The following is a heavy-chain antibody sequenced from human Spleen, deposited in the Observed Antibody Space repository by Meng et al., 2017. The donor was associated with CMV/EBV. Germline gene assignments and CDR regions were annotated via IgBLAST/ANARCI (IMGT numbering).Heavy chain of an antibody. CDR1: GGSFSGYY. D-gene: IGHD3-3*01. CDR3: ARGSILRFLEWLNL. J-gene: IGHJ3*01. V-gene: IGHV4-34*01. Sequence: GSLRLSCAVYGGSFSGYYWNWIRQPPGKGLEWIGEINHSGSTNYNPSLKSRVTISVDTSKNQFSLKLSSVTAADTAVYYCARGSILRFLEWLNLWGQGTMVTVSS. CDR2: INHSGST.